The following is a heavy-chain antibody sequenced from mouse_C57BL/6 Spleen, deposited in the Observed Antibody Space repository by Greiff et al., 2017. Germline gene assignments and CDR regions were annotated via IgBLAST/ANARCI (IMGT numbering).Heavy chain of an antibody. J-gene: IGHJ4*01. CDR2: IHPNSGST. Sequence: QVQLQQPGAELVKPGASVKLSCKASGYTFTSYWMHWVKQRPGQGLEWIGMIHPNSGSTNYNEKFKSKATLTVDKSSSTAYMQLSSLTSEDSAVYCCARVELRHYAMEYWGQGNSVTVSS. CDR3: ARVELRHYAMEY. V-gene: IGHV1-64*01. CDR1: GYTFTSYW.